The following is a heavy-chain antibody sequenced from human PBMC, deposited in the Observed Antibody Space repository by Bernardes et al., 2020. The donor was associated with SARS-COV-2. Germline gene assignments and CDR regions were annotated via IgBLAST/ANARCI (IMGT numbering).Heavy chain of an antibody. D-gene: IGHD6-13*01. Sequence: ASLKRNCKASGYTFTSYDINWVRQATGTGLEWMGWMNPNSGTTGYAQKFQGRVTMTRNTSISTAYMELSSLRSKDTAVYYCAREVSAAGTYYYGMDVWGQGTTVTVSS. CDR3: AREVSAAGTYYYGMDV. CDR2: MNPNSGTT. J-gene: IGHJ6*02. CDR1: GYTFTSYD. V-gene: IGHV1-8*01.